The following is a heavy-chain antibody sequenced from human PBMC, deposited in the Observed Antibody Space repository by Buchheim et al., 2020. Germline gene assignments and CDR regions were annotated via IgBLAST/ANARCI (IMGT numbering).Heavy chain of an antibody. V-gene: IGHV1-69*01. CDR3: ATRFVIRTVKGYYYYDLDV. Sequence: QAHLVQSGAEVKKPGSSVKVSCKASGGTFNTHAISWVRQAPGQGLEWMGGLFPLSGTTKYAQRFRDRVTFTADESTSTAYMQLSSLSTEDAAVYYCATRFVIRTVKGYYYYDLDVGGQGT. D-gene: IGHD2-15*01. CDR2: LFPLSGTT. J-gene: IGHJ6*02. CDR1: GGTFNTHA.